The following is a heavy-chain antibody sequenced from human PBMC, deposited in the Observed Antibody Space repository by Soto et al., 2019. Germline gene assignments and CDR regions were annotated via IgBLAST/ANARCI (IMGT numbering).Heavy chain of an antibody. D-gene: IGHD3-10*01. CDR3: ARDVNVYGPSRHYSGIDV. V-gene: IGHV4-59*01. CDR2: IYHSGST. Sequence: SETLSLTCTVSGDSINNYYWSWIRQPPGKGLEWIGYIYHSGSTDYNPSLKSRVTISVDPSKTQFSLRLSSVTAADTAVYYCARDVNVYGPSRHYSGIDVGARGTTVNVSS. J-gene: IGHJ6*02. CDR1: GDSINNYY.